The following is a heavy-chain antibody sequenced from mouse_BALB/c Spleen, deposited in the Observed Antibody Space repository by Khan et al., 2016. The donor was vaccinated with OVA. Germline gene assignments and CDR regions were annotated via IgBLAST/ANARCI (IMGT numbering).Heavy chain of an antibody. CDR2: IYPGSDNA. CDR3: ARGDGYYVYFDY. J-gene: IGHJ2*01. Sequence: VQLQESGPELVKPGASVKMSCKASGYTFTYYVITWVKQRTGQGLEWIGEIYPGSDNAYYNERFKGKATLTAEKSSNPTHMQLSSLTSEDSAVYFCARGDGYYVYFDYWGQGTTLTVSS. V-gene: IGHV1-81*01. CDR1: GYTFTYYV. D-gene: IGHD2-3*01.